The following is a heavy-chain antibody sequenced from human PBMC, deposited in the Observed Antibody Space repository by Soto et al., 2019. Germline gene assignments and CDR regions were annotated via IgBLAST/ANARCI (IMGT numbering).Heavy chain of an antibody. CDR3: ARRITIFGVVTSNWFDP. CDR2: IYYSGST. J-gene: IGHJ5*02. Sequence: SETLSLTCTVSGGSISSYYWSWIRQPPGKGLEWIGYIYYSGSTNYNPSPKSRVTISVDTAKNQFSLKLSSVTAADTAVYYCARRITIFGVVTSNWFDPWGQGTLVTVSS. V-gene: IGHV4-59*01. CDR1: GGSISSYY. D-gene: IGHD3-3*01.